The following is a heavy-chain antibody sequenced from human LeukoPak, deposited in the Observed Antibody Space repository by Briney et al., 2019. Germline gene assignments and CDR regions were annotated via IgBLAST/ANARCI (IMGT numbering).Heavy chain of an antibody. CDR1: GFTFSSHA. D-gene: IGHD3-10*01. CDR3: AKSARGVIIS. J-gene: IGHJ4*02. CDR2: ISGSGAST. Sequence: PGGSLRLSCAASGFTFSSHAMSWVRQAPGKGLEWVSAISGSGASTYYADSVKGRFTISRDDSKNTQYLQVDSLRAEDTAVYCCAKSARGVIISWGEGTLVSVSS. V-gene: IGHV3-23*01.